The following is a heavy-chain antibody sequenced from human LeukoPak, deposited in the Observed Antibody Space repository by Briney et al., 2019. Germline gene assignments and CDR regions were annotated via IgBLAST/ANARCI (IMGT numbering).Heavy chain of an antibody. CDR1: GDSISSGSYY. D-gene: IGHD5-24*01. J-gene: IGHJ4*02. CDR3: ARGRVEMATIDFDY. V-gene: IGHV4-61*02. CDR2: IYTSGST. Sequence: PSETLSHTCTVSGDSISSGSYYGSWIRQPAGEGLEWIGRIYTSGSTNYNPSLKSRVTISVDTSKNQFSLKLSSVTAADTAMYYCARGRVEMATIDFDYWGQGTLVTVSS.